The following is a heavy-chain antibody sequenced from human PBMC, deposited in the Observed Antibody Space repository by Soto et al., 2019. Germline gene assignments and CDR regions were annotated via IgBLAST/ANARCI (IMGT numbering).Heavy chain of an antibody. D-gene: IGHD1-26*01. J-gene: IGHJ4*02. CDR3: ARGSAGSYYELDY. CDR2: IIPIFGTA. CDR1: GGTFSSYA. V-gene: IGHV1-69*13. Sequence: ASVKVSCRASGGTFSSYAISWVRQAPGQGLEWMGGIIPIFGTANYAQKFQGRVTITADESTSTAYMELSSLRSEDTAVYYCARGSAGSYYELDYWGQGTLVTVSS.